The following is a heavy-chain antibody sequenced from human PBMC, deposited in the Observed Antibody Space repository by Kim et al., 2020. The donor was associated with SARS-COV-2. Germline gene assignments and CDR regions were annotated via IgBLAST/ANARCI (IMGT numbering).Heavy chain of an antibody. CDR1: GGSFSGYY. Sequence: SETLSLTCAVYGGSFSGYYWSWIRQPPGKGLEWIGEINHSGSTNYNPSLKSRVTISVDTSKNQFSLKLSSVTAADTAVYYCARVMEVAAAGIDYWGQGTLVTVSS. CDR3: ARVMEVAAAGIDY. CDR2: INHSGST. V-gene: IGHV4-34*01. D-gene: IGHD6-13*01. J-gene: IGHJ4*02.